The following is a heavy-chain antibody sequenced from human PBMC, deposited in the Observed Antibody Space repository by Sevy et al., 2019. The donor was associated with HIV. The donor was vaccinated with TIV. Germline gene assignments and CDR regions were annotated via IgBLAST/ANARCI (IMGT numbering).Heavy chain of an antibody. CDR3: AKAPGYSSGFHDY. J-gene: IGHJ4*02. CDR2: ISGSGGST. V-gene: IGHV3-23*01. CDR1: GFTFSSYA. Sequence: GGSLRLSCAASGFTFSSYAMSWVRQAPGKGLEWVSAISGSGGSTYYADSVKGRFTISRDNSKNTLYLQMNSLRAEDTAVYYSAKAPGYSSGFHDYWGQGTLVTVSS. D-gene: IGHD6-19*01.